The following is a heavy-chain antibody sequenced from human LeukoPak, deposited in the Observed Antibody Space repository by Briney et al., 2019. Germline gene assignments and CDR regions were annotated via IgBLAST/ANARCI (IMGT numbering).Heavy chain of an antibody. CDR3: ARDYYDDILTGYFDY. D-gene: IGHD3-9*01. CDR1: GFTFSSYS. Sequence: GGSLRLSCAASGFTFSSYSMNWVRQAPGKGLEWVSSISSSSSYIYYADSVKGRFTISRDNAKNSLYLQMNSLRAEDTAVYYCARDYYDDILTGYFDYWGQGTLVTVSS. J-gene: IGHJ4*02. V-gene: IGHV3-21*01. CDR2: ISSSSSYI.